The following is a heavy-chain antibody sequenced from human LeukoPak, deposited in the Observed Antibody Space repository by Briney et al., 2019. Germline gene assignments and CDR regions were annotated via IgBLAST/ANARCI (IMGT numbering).Heavy chain of an antibody. Sequence: GGSLRLSCAASGFTFSSYAMHWVRQAPGKGLEWVAVISYDGSNKYYADSVKGRFTISRDNSKNTLYLQMNSLRAEDTAVYYCARAVYYDSSGCDYWGQGTLVTVSS. CDR2: ISYDGSNK. V-gene: IGHV3-30*04. J-gene: IGHJ4*02. D-gene: IGHD3-22*01. CDR1: GFTFSSYA. CDR3: ARAVYYDSSGCDY.